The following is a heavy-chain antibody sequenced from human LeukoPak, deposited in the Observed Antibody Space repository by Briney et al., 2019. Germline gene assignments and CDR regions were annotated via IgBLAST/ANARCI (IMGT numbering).Heavy chain of an antibody. CDR2: INPKTGGT. J-gene: IGHJ4*02. V-gene: IGHV1-2*02. CDR3: ARATAENDH. CDR1: GYTFTGYY. Sequence: ASGKVSCKASGYTFTGYYMHWVRQAPGQGLEWMGWINPKTGGTSYAQKFQGRVTMTRDTSISTVNVELSRLTSDDTAVYYCARATAENDHWGQGTLVTVSS. D-gene: IGHD1-14*01.